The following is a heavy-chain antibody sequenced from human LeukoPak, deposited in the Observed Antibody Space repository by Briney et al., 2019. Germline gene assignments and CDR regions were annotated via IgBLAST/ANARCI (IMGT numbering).Heavy chain of an antibody. CDR2: IYSGGSK. J-gene: IGHJ4*02. CDR1: GFTVSRNY. CDR3: ASWVPDRGFDY. V-gene: IGHV3-53*01. Sequence: GGSLRLSCAVSGFTVSRNYLSWVRQTPGKGLEWLSVIYSGGSKDYADPVKGRFTISRDNSKNTLFLQMDSLRADDTAVYYCASWVPDRGFDYWGQGTLVTVSS. D-gene: IGHD3-10*01.